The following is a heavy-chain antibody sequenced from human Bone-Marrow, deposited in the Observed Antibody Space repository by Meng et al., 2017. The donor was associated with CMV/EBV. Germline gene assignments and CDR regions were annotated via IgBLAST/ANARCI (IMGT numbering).Heavy chain of an antibody. V-gene: IGHV1-18*01. CDR3: ARETDHYYDSSDFDY. J-gene: IGHJ4*02. D-gene: IGHD3-22*01. Sequence: ASVKVSCKASGYTFTSYGISWVRQAPGQGLEWMGWISAYNGNTNYAQKLQGRVTMTTDTSTSTAYMELRSLRSDDTAVYYCARETDHYYDSSDFDYWGQGTLVTVSS. CDR1: GYTFTSYG. CDR2: ISAYNGNT.